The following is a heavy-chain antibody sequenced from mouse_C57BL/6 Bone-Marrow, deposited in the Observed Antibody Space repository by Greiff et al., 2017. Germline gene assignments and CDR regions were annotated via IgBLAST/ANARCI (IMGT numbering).Heavy chain of an antibody. J-gene: IGHJ2*01. V-gene: IGHV1-64*01. CDR1: GYTFTSYW. CDR3: ARGLKFDY. Sequence: QVQLQQPGAELVKPGASVQLSCKASGYTFTSYWMHWVKQRPGQGLEWIGMIHPNSGSTNYNEKFKSNATLTVDKSSSTAYMQLSSLTSEDSAVYYCARGLKFDYWGQGTTLTVSS. CDR2: IHPNSGST. D-gene: IGHD3-1*01.